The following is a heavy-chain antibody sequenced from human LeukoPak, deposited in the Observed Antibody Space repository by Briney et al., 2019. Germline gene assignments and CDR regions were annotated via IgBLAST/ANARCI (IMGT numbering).Heavy chain of an antibody. D-gene: IGHD3-22*01. V-gene: IGHV4-39*01. CDR3: ARGRTYYYDSSGYGDWFDP. CDR1: GGSISSSSYY. J-gene: IGHJ5*02. CDR2: IYYSGST. Sequence: SETLSLTCTVSGGSISSSSYYWGWIRQPPGQGLVWIGSIYYSGSTYDNPSLKSRVTISVDTSKYPFSLKLSSVTAADTAVDYCARGRTYYYDSSGYGDWFDPWGQGTLVTVSS.